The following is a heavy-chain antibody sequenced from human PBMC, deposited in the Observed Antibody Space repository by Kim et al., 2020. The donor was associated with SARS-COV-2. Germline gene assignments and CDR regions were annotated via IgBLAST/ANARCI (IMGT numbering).Heavy chain of an antibody. V-gene: IGHV4-34*01. CDR3: ARTIFGKTYGMDV. D-gene: IGHD3-3*01. Sequence: SETLSLTCAVYGGSFSGYYWSWIRQPPGKGLEWIGEINHSGSTNYNPSLKSRVTISVDTSKNQFSLKLSSVTAADTAVYYCARTIFGKTYGMDVWGQGTT. CDR2: INHSGST. CDR1: GGSFSGYY. J-gene: IGHJ6*02.